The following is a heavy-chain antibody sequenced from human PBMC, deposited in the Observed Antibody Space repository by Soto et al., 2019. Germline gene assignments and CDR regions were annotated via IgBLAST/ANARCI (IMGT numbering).Heavy chain of an antibody. CDR1: GGSFSGYY. Sequence: PSETLSLTCAVYGGSFSGYYWSWIRQPPGKGLEWIGEINHSGSTNYNPSLKSRVTISVDTSKNQFSLKLSSVTAADTAVYYCARGPHGTILPSSSGWQIQPYYYYCGIDVWGQGTTVTVSS. CDR3: ARGPHGTILPSSSGWQIQPYYYYCGIDV. J-gene: IGHJ6*02. CDR2: INHSGST. V-gene: IGHV4-34*01. D-gene: IGHD6-19*01.